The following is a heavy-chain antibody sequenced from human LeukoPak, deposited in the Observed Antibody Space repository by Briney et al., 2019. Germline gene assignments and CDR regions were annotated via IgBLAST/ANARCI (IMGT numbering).Heavy chain of an antibody. CDR3: TSPTYCGGDCSGDY. D-gene: IGHD2-21*02. CDR2: FRSKANSYAT. V-gene: IGHV3-73*01. Sequence: GGSLKLSCAASGFTFSGSAMHWVRQASGKGLEWVGRFRSKANSYATAYAASVKGRFTISRDDSKNTAYLQMNSLKTEDTAVYYCTSPTYCGGDCSGDYWGQGTLVTVSS. J-gene: IGHJ4*02. CDR1: GFTFSGSA.